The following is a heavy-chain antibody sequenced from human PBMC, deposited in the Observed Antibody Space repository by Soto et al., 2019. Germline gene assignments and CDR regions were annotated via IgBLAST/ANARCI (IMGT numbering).Heavy chain of an antibody. V-gene: IGHV4-34*01. J-gene: IGHJ4*02. CDR2: INHSGST. Sequence: PSETLSLTCAVYGGSFSGYYWSWIRQPPGKGLEWIGEINHSGSTDYNPSLKSRVTISVDTSKNQFSLKLSSVTAADTAVYYCARGYCSGGSCYFYYFDYWGQGTLVTVSS. D-gene: IGHD2-15*01. CDR3: ARGYCSGGSCYFYYFDY. CDR1: GGSFSGYY.